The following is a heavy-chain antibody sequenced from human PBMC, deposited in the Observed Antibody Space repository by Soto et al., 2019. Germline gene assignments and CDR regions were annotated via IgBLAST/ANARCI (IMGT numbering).Heavy chain of an antibody. CDR3: ARDTETLGPRANDALDI. D-gene: IGHD3-3*02. CDR2: INPKNGVT. J-gene: IGHJ3*02. V-gene: IGHV1-2*02. CDR1: GYSFTGYY. Sequence: ASVKVSCKASGYSFTGYYLHWVRQASGQGLEWMGWINPKNGVTKYGQKFQGRLTMTRDTSTSTAYMELSSLQSEGTAVYYCARDTETLGPRANDALDIWGQGTMVTVSS.